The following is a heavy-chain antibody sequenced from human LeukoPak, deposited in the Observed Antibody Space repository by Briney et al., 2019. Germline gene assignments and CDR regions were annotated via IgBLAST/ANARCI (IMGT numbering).Heavy chain of an antibody. V-gene: IGHV1-8*03. Sequence: GASVKVSCKASGYTFTSCDINWVRQATGQGLEWMGWMNPNSGYTGYAQKFQGRVTIARNTSISTAYMELRSLRSDDTAVYYCARAKGIPIPAGDYWGQGTLVTVSS. CDR2: MNPNSGYT. J-gene: IGHJ4*02. D-gene: IGHD6-13*01. CDR1: GYTFTSCD. CDR3: ARAKGIPIPAGDY.